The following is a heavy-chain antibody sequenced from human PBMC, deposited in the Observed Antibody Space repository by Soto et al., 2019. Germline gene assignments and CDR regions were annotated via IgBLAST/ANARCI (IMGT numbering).Heavy chain of an antibody. V-gene: IGHV4-31*03. D-gene: IGHD5-12*01. CDR3: ASFGAPTIRDMFGY. CDR1: GGSISSYY. CDR2: SYYSEST. Sequence: LSLTCTVSGGSISSYYWSWIRQHPGKGLEWIGDSYYSESTYYNPSLKSRVTISVATSKNQFSVQLSSVTAADTAVYSCASFGAPTIRDMFGYWGQGTLVTVSS. J-gene: IGHJ4*02.